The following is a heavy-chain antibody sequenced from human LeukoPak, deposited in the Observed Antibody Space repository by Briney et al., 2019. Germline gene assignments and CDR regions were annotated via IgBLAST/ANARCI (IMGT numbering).Heavy chain of an antibody. D-gene: IGHD3-16*01. CDR2: VGPSGANT. CDR1: GFSFNIHG. J-gene: IGHJ3*02. V-gene: IGHV3-23*01. Sequence: PGGSLRLSCVASGFSFNIHGMNWVRQAPGKGLEWVSGVGPSGANTYYADSVKGRFTISRDNSKNTVYLQMNSLRAEDTAVYYCAKDLGKYDYVWGVGAFDIWGQGTMVTVSS. CDR3: AKDLGKYDYVWGVGAFDI.